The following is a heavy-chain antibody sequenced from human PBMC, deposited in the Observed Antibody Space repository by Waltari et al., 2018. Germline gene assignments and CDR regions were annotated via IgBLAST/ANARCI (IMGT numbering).Heavy chain of an antibody. D-gene: IGHD4-17*01. J-gene: IGHJ6*03. V-gene: IGHV4-38-2*02. CDR2: IYHSGST. CDR3: VTTTGTVTSGFYYYYMDV. Sequence: HVQLQESGPGLVKPSETLSLTCTVSGYSISSGYYWGWDRQPPGKGLEWIGRIYHSGSTYYNPSLKSQVSLSIDTSKNQFSLEVNSVTAADTAVYYCVTTTGTVTSGFYYYYMDVWGKGTTVTVSS. CDR1: GYSISSGYY.